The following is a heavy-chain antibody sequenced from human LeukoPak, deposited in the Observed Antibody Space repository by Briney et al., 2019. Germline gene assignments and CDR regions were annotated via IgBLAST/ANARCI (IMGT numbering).Heavy chain of an antibody. CDR2: INHSGST. D-gene: IGHD3-22*01. V-gene: IGHV4-34*01. CDR3: ARGRYYYDSSGYYFDY. CDR1: GGSFSGYY. Sequence: SETLSLTCAVYGGSFSGYYWSWIRQPPGKGLEWIGEINHSGSTNYNPSLKSRVAISVDTSKNQFSLKLSSVTAADTAVYYCARGRYYYDSSGYYFDYRGQGTLVTVSS. J-gene: IGHJ4*02.